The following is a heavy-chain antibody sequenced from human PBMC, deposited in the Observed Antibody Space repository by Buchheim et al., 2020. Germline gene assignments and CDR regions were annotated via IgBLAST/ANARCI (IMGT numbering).Heavy chain of an antibody. CDR1: GFTFSSYG. CDR2: ISYDGSNK. CDR3: AKVVTEDDY. J-gene: IGHJ4*02. V-gene: IGHV3-30*18. Sequence: QVQLVESGGGVVQPGRSLRLSCAASGFTFSSYGMHWVRQAPGKGLEWVAVISYDGSNKYYADSVKGRFTISRDNSKNTLYLQMNSLRAEDTAVYYCAKVVTEDDYWGQGTL.